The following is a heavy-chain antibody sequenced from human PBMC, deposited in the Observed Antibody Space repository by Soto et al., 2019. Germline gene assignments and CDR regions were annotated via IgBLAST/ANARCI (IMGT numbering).Heavy chain of an antibody. J-gene: IGHJ6*02. CDR2: ISYDETNE. CDR1: GFIFSSYA. Sequence: QPGGSLRLSCAASGFIFSSYAMHWVRQAPGKGLEWVAVISYDETNEHYVDSVKGRFTISRDNSKSILYLQMNRLRPEDTAVYKCAKDLRTTISDYGMDVWGQGTTVTVSS. CDR3: AKDLRTTISDYGMDV. V-gene: IGHV3-30*18.